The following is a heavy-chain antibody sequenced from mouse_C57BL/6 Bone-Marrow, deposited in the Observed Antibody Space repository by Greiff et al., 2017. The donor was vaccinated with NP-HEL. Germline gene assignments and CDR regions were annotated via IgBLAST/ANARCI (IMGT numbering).Heavy chain of an antibody. D-gene: IGHD2-2*01. V-gene: IGHV2-6-1*01. Sequence: QVQLKESGPGLVAPSQSLSITCTVSGFSLTSYGVHWVRQPPGKGLEWLVVIWSDGSTTYNSALKSRLSISKDNSKSQVFLKMNSLQTDDTAMYYCARQIYYGYDGNYAMDYWGQGTSVTVSS. CDR1: GFSLTSYG. J-gene: IGHJ4*01. CDR3: ARQIYYGYDGNYAMDY. CDR2: IWSDGST.